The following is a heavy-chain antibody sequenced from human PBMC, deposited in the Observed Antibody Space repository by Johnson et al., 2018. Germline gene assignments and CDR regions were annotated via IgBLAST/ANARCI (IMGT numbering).Heavy chain of an antibody. J-gene: IGHJ6*03. CDR2: ISGSDGTT. Sequence: VQSGGSLRLSCAASGFTFSNYAMNWVRQAPGKGLEWVSVISGSDGTTYYADSVKGRFTISRDKSKNTLDLQMNSLRAEDTAVDYCAKGGSTTYYEHMDVWGKGTPVTGSS. CDR3: AKGGSTTYYEHMDV. V-gene: IGHV3-23*01. CDR1: GFTFSNYA. D-gene: IGHD2/OR15-2a*01.